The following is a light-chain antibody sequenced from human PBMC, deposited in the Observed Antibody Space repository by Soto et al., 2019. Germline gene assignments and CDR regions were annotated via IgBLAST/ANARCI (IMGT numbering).Light chain of an antibody. CDR1: QNINNF. CDR2: DAS. Sequence: VMTQSPATLSVSPGETATLSCRASQNINNFLAWYQQKPGQAPRLLIFDASNRATGIPARFSGSGSGTDFTLSISSLEPEDFAVYYCQQRSSWPSFGQGTRLE. CDR3: QQRSSWPS. J-gene: IGKJ5*01. V-gene: IGKV3-11*01.